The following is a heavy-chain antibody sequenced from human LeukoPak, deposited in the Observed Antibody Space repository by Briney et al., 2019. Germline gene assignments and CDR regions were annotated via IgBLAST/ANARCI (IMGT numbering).Heavy chain of an antibody. CDR1: GGSISSTNFY. J-gene: IGHJ4*02. V-gene: IGHV4-39*07. D-gene: IGHD3-22*01. CDR3: ARGNPSGYYNRPIDY. Sequence: PSETLSLTCTVSGGSISSTNFYWGWIRQPPGKGLEWIGSVHSNGNSYYNPSLKSRVTISVDTSKNQFSLKLSSVTAADTAIYYCARGNPSGYYNRPIDYWGQGTLVTVSS. CDR2: VHSNGNS.